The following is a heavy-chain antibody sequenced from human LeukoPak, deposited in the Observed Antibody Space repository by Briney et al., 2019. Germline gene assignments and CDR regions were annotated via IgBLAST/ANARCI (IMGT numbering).Heavy chain of an antibody. J-gene: IGHJ5*02. CDR2: IYYSGST. V-gene: IGHV4-39*01. CDR1: GDSLSSNSYY. D-gene: IGHD3-10*01. CDR3: ARHRFGWFDP. Sequence: PSETLSLTCTVSGDSLSSNSYYWGWIRQPPGKGLEWIGSIYYSGSTYYNPSLKSRVTISVDTSKNQFSLELSSVTAADTAVYYCARHRFGWFDPWGQGTLVTVSS.